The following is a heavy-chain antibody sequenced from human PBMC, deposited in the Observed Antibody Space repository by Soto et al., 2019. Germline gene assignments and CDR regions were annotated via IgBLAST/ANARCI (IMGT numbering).Heavy chain of an antibody. V-gene: IGHV3-30*18. Sequence: GGSLRLSCVASGFTFSSYGMYWVRQAPGKGLEWVAVISYDGSNKYYADSVKGRFTISRDNSKNTLYLQMNSLRAEDTAVYYCAKEIVVPAAIITYYYCGMDVWGQGTTVTVSS. J-gene: IGHJ6*02. CDR2: ISYDGSNK. D-gene: IGHD2-2*01. CDR1: GFTFSSYG. CDR3: AKEIVVPAAIITYYYCGMDV.